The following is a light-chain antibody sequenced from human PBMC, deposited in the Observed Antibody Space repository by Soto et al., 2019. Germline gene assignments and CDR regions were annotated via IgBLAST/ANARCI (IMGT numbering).Light chain of an antibody. CDR3: QQYGSSPT. Sequence: EIVMTQSPATLSVSPGERATLSCRASQSVSNKLAWYQQKPVQAPSLLIYGSSNRATGIPDRFSGSGSGTEFTLTISRLEPEDFAVYYCQQYGSSPTFGQGTRLEIK. CDR2: GSS. J-gene: IGKJ5*01. V-gene: IGKV3-20*01. CDR1: QSVSNK.